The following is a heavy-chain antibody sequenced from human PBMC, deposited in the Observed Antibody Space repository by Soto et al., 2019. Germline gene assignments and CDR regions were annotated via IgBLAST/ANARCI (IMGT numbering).Heavy chain of an antibody. Sequence: SVKVSCKASGGTFSSYAISWVRQAPGQGLEWMGGIIPIFGTANYAQKFQGRVTITADKSTSTAYMELSSLRSEDTAVYYCARDLNYQHSNPGEFDYWGQGTLVTVSS. D-gene: IGHD1-7*01. CDR1: GGTFSSYA. J-gene: IGHJ4*02. CDR3: ARDLNYQHSNPGEFDY. V-gene: IGHV1-69*06. CDR2: IIPIFGTA.